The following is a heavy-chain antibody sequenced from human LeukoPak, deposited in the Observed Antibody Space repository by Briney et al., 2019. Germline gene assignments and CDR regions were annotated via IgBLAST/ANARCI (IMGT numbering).Heavy chain of an antibody. Sequence: GGSLRLSYAASGFTFSNSAMSWVRQAPGKGLEWVSTLSGSGITTYYADSVKGRFTISRDNSKNTLYLQMNSLRAEDTAVYYCARGGAHSFDHWGQGTQVTVSS. CDR3: ARGGAHSFDH. J-gene: IGHJ4*02. CDR1: GFTFSNSA. D-gene: IGHD3-16*01. V-gene: IGHV3-23*01. CDR2: LSGSGITT.